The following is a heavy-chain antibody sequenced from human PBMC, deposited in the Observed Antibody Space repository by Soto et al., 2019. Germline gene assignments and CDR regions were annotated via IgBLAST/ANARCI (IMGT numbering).Heavy chain of an antibody. J-gene: IGHJ6*03. CDR1: GYTFTNYG. CDR2: ISASNGNT. CDR3: ARDSADYYYYYYLDV. V-gene: IGHV1-18*01. Sequence: GASVKVSCKASGYTFTNYGFRWVRQAPGQGLEWMAWISASNGNTNYAQHLRGRATVTTDSSTSTAYMELRSLTSDDTAVYYCARDSADYYYYYYLDVWGKGTTVTVSS.